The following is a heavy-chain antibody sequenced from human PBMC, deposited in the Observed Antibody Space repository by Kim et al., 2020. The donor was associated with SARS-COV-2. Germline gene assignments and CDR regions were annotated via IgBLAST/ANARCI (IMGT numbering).Heavy chain of an antibody. J-gene: IGHJ3*02. D-gene: IGHD3-16*01. CDR3: ARDVGDRGAAFYI. V-gene: IGHV3-30-3*01. CDR1: GFTFSSYA. Sequence: GGSLRLSCAASGFTFSSYAMHWVRQAPGKGLEWVAVISYDGSNKYYADSVKGRFTISRDNSKNTLYLQMNSLRAEDTAVYYCARDVGDRGAAFYIWGQGTMVTVSS. CDR2: ISYDGSNK.